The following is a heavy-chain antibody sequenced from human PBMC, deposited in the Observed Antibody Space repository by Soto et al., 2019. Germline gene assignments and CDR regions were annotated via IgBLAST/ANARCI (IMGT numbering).Heavy chain of an antibody. CDR1: GFTFTSSA. CDR3: AADLTPTGGYDAFDI. CDR2: IVVGSGNT. D-gene: IGHD7-27*01. J-gene: IGHJ3*02. Sequence: ASVKVSCKASGFTFTSSAVQWVRQARGQRLEWIGWIVVGSGNTNYAQKFQERVTITRDMSTSTAYMELSSLRSEDTAVYYCAADLTPTGGYDAFDIWGQGTMVTVSS. V-gene: IGHV1-58*01.